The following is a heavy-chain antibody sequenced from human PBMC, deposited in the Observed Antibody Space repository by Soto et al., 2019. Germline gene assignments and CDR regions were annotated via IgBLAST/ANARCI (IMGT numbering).Heavy chain of an antibody. J-gene: IGHJ4*02. V-gene: IGHV4-31*03. CDR3: ARGGYCSSTSCLFDF. D-gene: IGHD2-2*01. CDR2: IYYTGST. Sequence: SETLSLTCSVSGGSISRGSYYWSWIRQHPGKGLEWIGYIYYTGSTYYNPSLRSRVSLSVDTSKNQFSLELRSVTAADTAVYFCARGGYCSSTSCLFDFWGQGALVTVS. CDR1: GGSISRGSYY.